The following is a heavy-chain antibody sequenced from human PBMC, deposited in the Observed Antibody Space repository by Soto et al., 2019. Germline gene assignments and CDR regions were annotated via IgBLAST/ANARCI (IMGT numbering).Heavy chain of an antibody. Sequence: PGESLKISCKGSGYSFTSYWISWVRQMPGKGLEWMGRIDPSDSYTNYSPSFQGHVTFSADKSISTAYLQWSSLKASDTAMYYCARHRGRYYGSGSYYTPDYWGQGTLVTVSS. D-gene: IGHD3-10*01. J-gene: IGHJ4*02. CDR3: ARHRGRYYGSGSYYTPDY. CDR2: IDPSDSYT. CDR1: GYSFTSYW. V-gene: IGHV5-10-1*01.